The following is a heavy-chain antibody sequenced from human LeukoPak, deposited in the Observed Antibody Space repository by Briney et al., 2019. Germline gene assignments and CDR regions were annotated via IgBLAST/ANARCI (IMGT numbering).Heavy chain of an antibody. Sequence: PGGSLRLSCAASGFTFSSYWMRWVRQASGKGLEWVANIKQDGSEKYYVDSVKGRFTISRDNAKNSLYLQMNSLRAEDTAVYYCASGSGSYYKNDYFDYWGQGTLVTVSS. V-gene: IGHV3-7*01. D-gene: IGHD3-10*01. CDR2: IKQDGSEK. CDR3: ASGSGSYYKNDYFDY. CDR1: GFTFSSYW. J-gene: IGHJ4*02.